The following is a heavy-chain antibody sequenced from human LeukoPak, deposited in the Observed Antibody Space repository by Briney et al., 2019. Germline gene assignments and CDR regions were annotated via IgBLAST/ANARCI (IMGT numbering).Heavy chain of an antibody. CDR2: ISGSGGST. V-gene: IGHV3-23*01. CDR1: GFTFSSYG. Sequence: PGGSLRLSCAASGFTFSSYGMSWVRQAPGKGLEWVSAISGSGGSTYCADSVKGRFTISRDNSKNTLYLQMNSLRAEDTAVYYCAKDSNWNDGKFDPWGQGTLVTVSS. J-gene: IGHJ5*02. D-gene: IGHD1-20*01. CDR3: AKDSNWNDGKFDP.